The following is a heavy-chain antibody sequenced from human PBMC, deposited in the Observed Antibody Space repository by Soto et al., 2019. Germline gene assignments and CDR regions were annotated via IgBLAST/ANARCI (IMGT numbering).Heavy chain of an antibody. J-gene: IGHJ4*02. V-gene: IGHV1-69*02. CDR1: GYTFTSYY. CDR2: IIPILGIA. Sequence: SVKVSCKASGYTFTSYYMHWVRQAPGQGLEWMGRIIPILGIANYAQKFQGRVTITADKSTSTAYMELSSLRSEDTAAYYCALYDSSGYYSNFDYWGQGTLVTVSS. D-gene: IGHD3-22*01. CDR3: ALYDSSGYYSNFDY.